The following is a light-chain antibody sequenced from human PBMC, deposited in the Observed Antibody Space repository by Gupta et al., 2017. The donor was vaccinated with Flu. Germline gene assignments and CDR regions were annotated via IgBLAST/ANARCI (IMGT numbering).Light chain of an antibody. J-gene: IGLJ1*01. CDR2: QDK. CDR3: QAWDSTTGGV. Sequence: SYELTQPLPVSVSPGQPASISCSGDRLGDKYTCWYQHKPGQSPILVIYQDKKRPSGISERFSGSSSWNTATLTISGTQTSDEGDYYCQAWDSTTGGVFGSGTRVTVL. V-gene: IGLV3-1*01. CDR1: RLGDKY.